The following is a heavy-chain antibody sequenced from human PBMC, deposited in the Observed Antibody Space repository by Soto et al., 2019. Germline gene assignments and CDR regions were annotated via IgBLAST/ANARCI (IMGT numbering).Heavy chain of an antibody. Sequence: SETLSLTCTVSGGSISSGGYYWSWIRQHPGKGLEWIGYIYYSGSTSYNPSLKSRVTISVDTSKNQFSLKLSSVTAADTAVYYCASSPVAGFDYWGQGTLVTVSS. J-gene: IGHJ4*02. V-gene: IGHV4-61*08. CDR3: ASSPVAGFDY. D-gene: IGHD6-19*01. CDR2: IYYSGST. CDR1: GGSISSGGYY.